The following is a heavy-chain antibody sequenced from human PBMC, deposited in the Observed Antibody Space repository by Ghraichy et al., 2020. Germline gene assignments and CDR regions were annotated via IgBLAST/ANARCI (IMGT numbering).Heavy chain of an antibody. J-gene: IGHJ4*02. Sequence: SQTLSLTCTVSGGSISSYYWTWIRLPPGKGLEWIGYIYDSGSTNYNPSLKSRVTISVDTSKKQFSRKLTSLTAADTAVYFCARSRRVTTVTWIDYWGQGRLVTISS. CDR3: ARSRRVTTVTWIDY. V-gene: IGHV4-59*01. CDR1: GGSISSYY. CDR2: IYDSGST. D-gene: IGHD4-17*01.